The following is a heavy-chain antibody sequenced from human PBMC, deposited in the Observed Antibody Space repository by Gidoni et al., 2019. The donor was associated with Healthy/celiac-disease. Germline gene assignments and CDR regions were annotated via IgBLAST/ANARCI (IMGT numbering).Heavy chain of an antibody. V-gene: IGHV3-30*04. Sequence: QVQLVESGGGVVQPGRSLRLSCAASGFTFSSYAMHWVRQAPGKGLEWVAVISYDGSNKYYANSVKGRFTISRDNSKNTLYLQMNSLRAEDTAVYYCASPRPIVATTDYYFDYWGQGTLVTVSS. J-gene: IGHJ4*02. CDR3: ASPRPIVATTDYYFDY. D-gene: IGHD5-12*01. CDR2: ISYDGSNK. CDR1: GFTFSSYA.